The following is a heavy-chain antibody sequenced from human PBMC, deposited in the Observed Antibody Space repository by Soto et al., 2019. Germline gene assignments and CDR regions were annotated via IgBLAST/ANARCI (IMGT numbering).Heavy chain of an antibody. V-gene: IGHV3-73*01. CDR1: GFTFSGSA. J-gene: IGHJ4*02. Sequence: GGSLRLSCAASGFTFSGSAMHWVRQASGKGLEWVGRIRSKANSYATAYAASVKGSFTISRDDSKNTAYLQMNSLKTEDTAVYYCTAIEYSSSSGDYWGQGTLVTVSS. CDR2: IRSKANSYAT. CDR3: TAIEYSSSSGDY. D-gene: IGHD6-6*01.